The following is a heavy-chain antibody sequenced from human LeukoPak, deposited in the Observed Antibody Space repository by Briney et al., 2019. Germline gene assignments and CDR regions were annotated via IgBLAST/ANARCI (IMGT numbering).Heavy chain of an antibody. J-gene: IGHJ5*02. CDR2: IYWNDDK. CDR3: AHRPEDYCTNGVCYYNWFDP. CDR1: GFSLSTSGVG. Sequence: KESGPTLVKPTQTLTLTCTFSGFSLSTSGVGVGWIRQPPGKALEWLALIYWNDDKRYSPSLKSRLTITKDTSKNQVVLTMTNMDPVGTATYYCAHRPEDYCTNGVCYYNWFDPWGQGTLVTVSS. D-gene: IGHD2-8*01. V-gene: IGHV2-5*01.